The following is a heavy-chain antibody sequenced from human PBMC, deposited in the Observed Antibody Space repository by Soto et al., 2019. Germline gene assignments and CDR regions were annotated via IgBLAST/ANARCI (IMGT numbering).Heavy chain of an antibody. D-gene: IGHD3-3*01. J-gene: IGHJ1*01. CDR2: VYHSGTT. CDR1: GGSISSTDYY. V-gene: IGHV4-39*01. Sequence: SETLSLTCAVSGGSISSTDYYWGWVRQPPGKGLEWIGSVYHSGTTYTSPSLRGRVTLSINTSKNQFSLKLTSVTAADTAVYYCARQFFDYYDFCSGYLHPFASRGQGTLVPVSS. CDR3: ARQFFDYYDFCSGYLHPFAS.